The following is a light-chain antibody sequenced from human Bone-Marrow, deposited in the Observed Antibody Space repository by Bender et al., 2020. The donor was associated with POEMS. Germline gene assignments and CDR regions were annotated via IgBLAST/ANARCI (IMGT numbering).Light chain of an antibody. V-gene: IGLV3-1*01. Sequence: SYDLTQPPSISVSPGRTATITCSGDELGDKYPSWYQQKAGQSPVLVIYQGVKRPSGVPDRFSGSKSGTSASLAISGLQSEDEADYYCAAWEDSLNGWVFGGGTKLTVL. CDR2: QGV. J-gene: IGLJ3*02. CDR3: AAWEDSLNGWV. CDR1: ELGDKY.